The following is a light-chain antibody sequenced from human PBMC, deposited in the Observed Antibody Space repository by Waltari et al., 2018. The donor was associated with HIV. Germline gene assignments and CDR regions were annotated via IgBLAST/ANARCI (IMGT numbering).Light chain of an antibody. CDR2: AAS. CDR1: HDISNY. J-gene: IGKJ4*01. Sequence: DIQLTQSPTFLSASVGDRVTITCRASHDISNYLVWYQQKPGKAPRLLIYAASTLQSGVPARFGGSGSGTNFTLTITSLHPEDFATYYCQQLNTFHFTFAGGTKV. V-gene: IGKV1-9*01. CDR3: QQLNTFHFT.